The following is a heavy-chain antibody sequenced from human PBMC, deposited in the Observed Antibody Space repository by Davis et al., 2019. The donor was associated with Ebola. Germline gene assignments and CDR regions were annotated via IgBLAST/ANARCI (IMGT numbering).Heavy chain of an antibody. CDR1: GFTFNRYA. J-gene: IGHJ6*02. Sequence: GESLKISCAASGFTFNRYAMYWVRQAPGKGLEWVAVTSYDGTNEYYTNSVKGRFTISRDNSRNTLYLQMNSLRVEDTALYYCARDQFTTVTGHYFYGMDVWGQGITVTVSS. CDR3: ARDQFTTVTGHYFYGMDV. CDR2: TSYDGTNE. V-gene: IGHV3-30*04. D-gene: IGHD4-11*01.